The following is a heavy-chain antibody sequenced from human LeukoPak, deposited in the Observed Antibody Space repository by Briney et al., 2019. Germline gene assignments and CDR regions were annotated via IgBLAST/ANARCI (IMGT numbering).Heavy chain of an antibody. CDR1: GGSFSGYY. V-gene: IGHV4-34*01. J-gene: IGHJ4*02. Sequence: SETLSLTCAVYGGSFSGYYWSWIRQPPGKGLEWIGEINHSGSTNYNPSLKSRVTISVDTFKNQFSLKLSSVTAADTAVYYCARGNYYDSSGPLYFDYWGQGTLVTVSS. CDR2: INHSGST. D-gene: IGHD3-22*01. CDR3: ARGNYYDSSGPLYFDY.